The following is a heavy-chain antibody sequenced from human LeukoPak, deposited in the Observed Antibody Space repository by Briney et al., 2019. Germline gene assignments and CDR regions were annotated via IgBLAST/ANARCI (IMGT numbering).Heavy chain of an antibody. D-gene: IGHD3-10*01. CDR1: GFTFSSYS. Sequence: GGSLRLSCAASGFTFSSYSMNWVRQAPGKGLEWVSSIISSSSYIYYADSVKGRFTISRDNAKNSLYLQMNSLRAEDTAVYYCAREALKYYYGSGSSYYFDYWGQGTLVTISS. CDR2: IISSSSYI. V-gene: IGHV3-21*01. J-gene: IGHJ4*02. CDR3: AREALKYYYGSGSSYYFDY.